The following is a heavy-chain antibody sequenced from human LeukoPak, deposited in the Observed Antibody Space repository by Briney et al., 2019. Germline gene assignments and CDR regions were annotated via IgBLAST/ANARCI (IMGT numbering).Heavy chain of an antibody. CDR1: GGSISSGDYY. J-gene: IGHJ6*03. D-gene: IGHD3-3*01. Sequence: SETLSLTCTVSGGSISSGDYYWSWIRQPPGKGLEWIGYIYYSGSTYYNPSLKSRVTISLDTSKNQFSLNLSSVTAADTAVYYCARDGDDFWSGYPRYYYYYMDVWGKGTTVTVSS. CDR3: ARDGDDFWSGYPRYYYYYMDV. V-gene: IGHV4-30-4*08. CDR2: IYYSGST.